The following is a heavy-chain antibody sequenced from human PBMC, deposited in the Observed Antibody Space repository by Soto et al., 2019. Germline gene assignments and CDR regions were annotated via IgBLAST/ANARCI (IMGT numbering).Heavy chain of an antibody. D-gene: IGHD6-19*01. J-gene: IGHJ6*02. CDR2: IDPSDSYT. CDR3: ARRRIAVAGTHYYYGMDV. CDR1: GYSFTSYW. Sequence: PGESLKISCKGSGYSFTSYWLSWVRQMPGTGLEWMGRIDPSDSYTNYSPSFQGHVTISADKSISTAYLQWSSLKASDTAMYYCARRRIAVAGTHYYYGMDVWGQGTTVTVSS. V-gene: IGHV5-10-1*01.